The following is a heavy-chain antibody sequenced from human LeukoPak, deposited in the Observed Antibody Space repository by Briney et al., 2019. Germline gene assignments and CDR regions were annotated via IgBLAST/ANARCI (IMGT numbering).Heavy chain of an antibody. Sequence: PGGPLRLSCAASGFTFSSYAMSWVRQSPGKGLEWVSAISGSGDSTYYSDSVQGRFAISRDNSKNTLYLQMNSLRAEDTAVYYCAKAKPVYYYDSSGQHFDYWGQGTLVTVSS. J-gene: IGHJ4*02. V-gene: IGHV3-23*01. CDR1: GFTFSSYA. CDR3: AKAKPVYYYDSSGQHFDY. CDR2: ISGSGDST. D-gene: IGHD3-22*01.